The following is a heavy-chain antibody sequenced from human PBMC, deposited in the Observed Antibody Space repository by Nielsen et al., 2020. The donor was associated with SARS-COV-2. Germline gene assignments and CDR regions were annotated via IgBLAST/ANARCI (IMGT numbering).Heavy chain of an antibody. CDR1: GFTLSSQG. J-gene: IGHJ5*02. V-gene: IGHV3-33*01. D-gene: IGHD3/OR15-3a*01. CDR3: ARDLTFGAYWFDP. CDR2: MWYHGGDE. Sequence: GGSLRLSCEASGFTLSSQGMHWVRQPPGKGLEWVAHMWYHGGDENYADSVRGRFTISRDLSKNTVYLQMSSLRVEDTAVYYCARDLTFGAYWFDPWSQGTLVTVSS.